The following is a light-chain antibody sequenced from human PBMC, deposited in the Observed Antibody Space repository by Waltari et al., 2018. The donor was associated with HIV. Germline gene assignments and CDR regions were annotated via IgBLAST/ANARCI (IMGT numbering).Light chain of an antibody. CDR1: QTVKTY. Sequence: DIQMTQSPSSLSASIGGRVTITCRPSQTVKTYLNWYLQKPGKAPSLLIHGTSTLQSGVPSRVSGTGSGTHFTLTINDLQPEDCGIYYCQQSYSTPLTFGGGT. CDR3: QQSYSTPLT. CDR2: GTS. J-gene: IGKJ4*01. V-gene: IGKV1-39*01.